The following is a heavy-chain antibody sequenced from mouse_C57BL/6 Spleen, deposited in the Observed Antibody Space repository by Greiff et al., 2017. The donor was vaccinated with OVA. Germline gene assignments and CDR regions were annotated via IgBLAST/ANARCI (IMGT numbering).Heavy chain of an antibody. Sequence: QVQLQQPGAELVKPGASVKLSCKASGYTFTSYWMHWVKQRPGRGLEWIGRLDPNSGGPKYNEKFKSKATLTVDKPSSTAYMQLSSLTSEDYAVYYCAEEAPNWYFDVWGTGTTVTVSS. CDR2: LDPNSGGP. CDR1: GYTFTSYW. V-gene: IGHV1-72*01. CDR3: AEEAPNWYFDV. J-gene: IGHJ1*03.